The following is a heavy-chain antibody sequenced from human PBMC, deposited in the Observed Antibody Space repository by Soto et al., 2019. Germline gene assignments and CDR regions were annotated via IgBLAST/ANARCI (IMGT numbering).Heavy chain of an antibody. J-gene: IGHJ4*02. V-gene: IGHV1-18*04. CDR2: ISAYNGNT. CDR1: GYTFTSYG. Sequence: APVKVSCKASGYTFTSYGISWVRQAPGQGLEWMGWISAYNGNTNYAQKLQGRVTMTTDTSTSTAYMELRSLRSDDTAVYYCARDFASSSWNYFDYWGQGTLVTVSS. D-gene: IGHD6-13*01. CDR3: ARDFASSSWNYFDY.